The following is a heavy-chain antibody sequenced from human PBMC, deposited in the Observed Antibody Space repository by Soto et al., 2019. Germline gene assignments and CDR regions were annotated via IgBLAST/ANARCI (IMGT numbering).Heavy chain of an antibody. V-gene: IGHV5-10-1*01. J-gene: IGHJ6*02. CDR3: GRLHPRYGMDV. Sequence: GESLKISCKGSGYSFTSYWISWVRQMPGKGLEWMGRIDPSDSYTNYSPSFQGHVTTSADKSISTAYLQWSSPKASDTAMYSSGRLHPRYGMDVWGQGTTVTVSS. CDR2: IDPSDSYT. CDR1: GYSFTSYW.